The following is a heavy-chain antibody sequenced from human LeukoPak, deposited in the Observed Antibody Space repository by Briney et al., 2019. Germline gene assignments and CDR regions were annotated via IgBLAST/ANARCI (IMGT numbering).Heavy chain of an antibody. J-gene: IGHJ4*02. CDR2: IDHNEST. Sequence: SETLSLTCAVYGGSFSGYYWSWIRQPPGKGLEWIGDIDHNESTDYNPSLKSRAAISLDTSKNQFSLKLTSVTDADSATYYCARGVVLQAEWLHLYNYWGRGTPVTVSS. V-gene: IGHV4-34*01. CDR1: GGSFSGYY. CDR3: ARGVVLQAEWLHLYNY. D-gene: IGHD5-12*01.